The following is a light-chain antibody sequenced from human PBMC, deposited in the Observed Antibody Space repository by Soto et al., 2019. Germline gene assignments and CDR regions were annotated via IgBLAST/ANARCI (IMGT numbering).Light chain of an antibody. J-gene: IGKJ4*01. Sequence: EIVLTQSPGTLSLSPGERATLSCRASQSISSNYLSWYQQKRGQAPRLLIYGASSRATGIPDRFSGSESGTDITLTISRLEHEDFALYYCQQYGGSLTFGGGTKVEIK. CDR2: GAS. V-gene: IGKV3-20*01. CDR3: QQYGGSLT. CDR1: QSISSNY.